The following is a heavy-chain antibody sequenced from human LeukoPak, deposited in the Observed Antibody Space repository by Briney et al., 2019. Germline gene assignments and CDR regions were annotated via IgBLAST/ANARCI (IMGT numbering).Heavy chain of an antibody. CDR1: GGSFSGYY. CDR2: INHSGST. CDR3: ARRGYSKVLRRSLWAYYFDY. J-gene: IGHJ4*02. D-gene: IGHD4-11*01. V-gene: IGHV4-34*01. Sequence: SETLSLTCAVYGGSFSGYYWSWIRQPPGKGLEWIGEINHSGSTNYNPSLTRRVTISVDTSKDQFSLKLSSVTAADTVVYYCARRGYSKVLRRSLWAYYFDYWGQGTLVTVSS.